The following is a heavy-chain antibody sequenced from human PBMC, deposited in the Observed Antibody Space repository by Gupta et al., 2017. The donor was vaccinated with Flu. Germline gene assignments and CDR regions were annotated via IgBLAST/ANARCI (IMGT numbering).Heavy chain of an antibody. CDR3: ARGASNRIFDY. CDR2: INHSGST. V-gene: IGHV4-34*01. CDR1: VGSFSGYY. J-gene: IGHJ4*02. Sequence: QVQLQQWGAGLLKPSETLSLTCAVYVGSFSGYYWSWIRQPPGKGLEWIGEINHSGSTNYNPSLKSRVTISVDTSKNQFSLKLSSVTAADTAVYYCARGASNRIFDYWGQGTLVTVSS.